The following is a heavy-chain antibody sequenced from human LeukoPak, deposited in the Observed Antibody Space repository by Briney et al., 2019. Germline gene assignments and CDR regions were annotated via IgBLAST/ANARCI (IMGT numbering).Heavy chain of an antibody. D-gene: IGHD6-6*01. CDR3: ARDVRPDY. CDR1: GFTFSSYW. V-gene: IGHV3-7*04. J-gene: IGHJ4*02. CDR2: IKQDGTEK. Sequence: PGGSLRLSCAASGFTFSSYWMSWVRQAPGEGLEWVANIKQDGTEKYYMDSVKGRFSISRDNAKNSLYLQMNALRAEDTAVYYCARDVRPDYWGQGTPVTLST.